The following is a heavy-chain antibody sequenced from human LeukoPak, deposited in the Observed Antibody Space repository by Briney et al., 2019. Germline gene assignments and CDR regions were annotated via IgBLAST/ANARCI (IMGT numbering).Heavy chain of an antibody. J-gene: IGHJ5*02. V-gene: IGHV3-30-3*01. CDR2: ISYDGSNK. CDR1: GFTFSNYA. D-gene: IGHD3-10*01. CDR3: ARGDYYGSGSPGDNWFDP. Sequence: PGGSLRLSCAASGFTFSNYAMHWVRQAPGKGLEWVAVISYDGSNKYYADSVKGRFTISRDNSKNTLYLQMNSLRTEDTAVYYCARGDYYGSGSPGDNWFDPWGQGTLVTVSS.